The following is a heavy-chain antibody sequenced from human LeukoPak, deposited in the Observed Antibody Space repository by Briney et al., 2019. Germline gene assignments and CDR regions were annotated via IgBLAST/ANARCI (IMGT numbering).Heavy chain of an antibody. CDR3: ARGTRSPYYYGSGSYDY. V-gene: IGHV1-8*01. Sequence: ASVKVSCKASGYTFTSYDINWVRQATGQGLEWMGWMNPNSGNTGYAQKFQGRVTMARNTSISTAYMELSSLRSEDTAVYYCARGTRSPYYYGSGSYDYWGQGILVTVSS. D-gene: IGHD3-10*01. CDR1: GYTFTSYD. CDR2: MNPNSGNT. J-gene: IGHJ4*02.